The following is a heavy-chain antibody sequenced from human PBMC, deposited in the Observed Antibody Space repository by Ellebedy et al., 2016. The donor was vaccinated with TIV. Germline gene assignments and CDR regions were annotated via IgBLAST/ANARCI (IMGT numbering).Heavy chain of an antibody. CDR2: IKTDGSYT. V-gene: IGHV3-7*03. J-gene: IGHJ6*02. Sequence: GESLKISXEGSGFTFSSYWMSWVRQAPGKGPEWVAHIKTDGSYTNYVDSVKGRFTISRDNAKSSLYLQMNSLRDEDTAVYYCAKRRATTGSGMDVWGQGTAVTVSS. D-gene: IGHD1-1*01. CDR1: GFTFSSYW. CDR3: AKRRATTGSGMDV.